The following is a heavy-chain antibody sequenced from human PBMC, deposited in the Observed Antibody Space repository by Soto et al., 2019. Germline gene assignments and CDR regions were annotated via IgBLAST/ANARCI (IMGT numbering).Heavy chain of an antibody. J-gene: IGHJ4*02. CDR2: ISGSTSPI. CDR3: VRDYSFLFYY. V-gene: IGHV3-48*02. Sequence: LGGALRLSCAASGFNFNISSMNWGRQAPGKGLEWLAYISGSTSPISYADSVKGRFTISRDNGKNSLFLQMSSLRDIDMAVYYCVRDYSFLFYYWAQGALVPVSS. CDR1: GFNFNISS. D-gene: IGHD4-4*01.